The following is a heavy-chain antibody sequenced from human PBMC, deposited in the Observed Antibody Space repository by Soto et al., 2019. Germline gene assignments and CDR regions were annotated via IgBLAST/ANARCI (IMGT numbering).Heavy chain of an antibody. Sequence: PGGSLRLSCAASGFTFSNAWMSWVRQAPGKGLEWVGRIKSKTDGGTTDYAAPVKGRFTISRDDSKNTLYLQMNSLKTEDTAVHYCTTETQYYDFWSGYDYYGMDVWGQGTTVTVSS. V-gene: IGHV3-15*01. CDR3: TTETQYYDFWSGYDYYGMDV. CDR1: GFTFSNAW. D-gene: IGHD3-3*01. J-gene: IGHJ6*02. CDR2: IKSKTDGGTT.